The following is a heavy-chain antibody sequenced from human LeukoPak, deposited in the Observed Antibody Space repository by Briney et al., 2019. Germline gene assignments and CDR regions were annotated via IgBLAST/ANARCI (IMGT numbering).Heavy chain of an antibody. J-gene: IGHJ5*02. CDR1: GGSISSGGYY. V-gene: IGHV4-31*03. Sequence: SQTLSLTCTVSGGSISSGGYYWSWIRQHPGKGLEWIGYIYYSGSTYYNPSLKSRVTISVDTSKNQFSLTLSSVTAADTAVYYCARDSSYYDSSGNNWFDPWGQGTLVTVSS. CDR2: IYYSGST. CDR3: ARDSSYYDSSGNNWFDP. D-gene: IGHD3-22*01.